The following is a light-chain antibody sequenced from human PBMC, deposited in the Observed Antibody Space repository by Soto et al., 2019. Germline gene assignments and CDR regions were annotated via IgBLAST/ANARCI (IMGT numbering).Light chain of an antibody. CDR2: GAS. CDR1: QSIAEK. V-gene: IGKV3-11*01. CDR3: QQRSNWPT. J-gene: IGKJ5*01. Sequence: ILMTQSPDTLSVSPGERATLACRASQSIAEKVAWYQQKPGQSPRLLIYGASTRATGSPARFSGSGYGTDFTLTISSLEPEDFAVYYCQQRSNWPTFGQGTRLEIK.